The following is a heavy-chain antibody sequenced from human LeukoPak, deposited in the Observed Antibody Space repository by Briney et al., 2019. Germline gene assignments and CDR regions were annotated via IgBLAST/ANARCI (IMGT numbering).Heavy chain of an antibody. CDR2: ISSGSRTT. CDR3: ARAVTTVTLFDL. CDR1: GFTFSDYY. Sequence: PGGSLRLSCAASGFTFSDYYMGWIRQAPGKGLEWISYISSGSRTTYYADSVKGRLTISRDNANNLLYPQMNSLTAEDTAVYYCARAVTTVTLFDLWGQGTLVTISS. V-gene: IGHV3-11*04. J-gene: IGHJ4*02. D-gene: IGHD4-17*01.